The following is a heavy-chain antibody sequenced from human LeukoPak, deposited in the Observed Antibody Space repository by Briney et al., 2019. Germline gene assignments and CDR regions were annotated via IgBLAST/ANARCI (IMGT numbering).Heavy chain of an antibody. CDR3: ARALIEVGPTRDNWFDP. J-gene: IGHJ5*02. Sequence: KPSETLSLTCTVSGYSISSGYYWSWIRQPPGKGLEWIGDIYYSGSTNYNPSLKSRVIISVDTSENQLSLKLSSVTAADTAVYYCARALIEVGPTRDNWFDPWGQGTLVTVSS. CDR1: GYSISSGYY. V-gene: IGHV4-61*01. D-gene: IGHD1-26*01. CDR2: IYYSGST.